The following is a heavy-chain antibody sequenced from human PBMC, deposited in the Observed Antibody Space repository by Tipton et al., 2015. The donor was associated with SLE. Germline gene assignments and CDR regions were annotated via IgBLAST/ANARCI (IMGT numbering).Heavy chain of an antibody. CDR1: GGSISSYY. J-gene: IGHJ2*01. V-gene: IGHV4-4*09. CDR2: IYTSGST. D-gene: IGHD2-21*01. Sequence: LRLSCTVSGGSISSYYWSWIRQPPGKGLEWIGYIYTSGSTNYNPSLKSRVTISVDTSKNQFSLKLSSVTAADTAVYYCARQRDCGGDCLGYFDLWGRGTLVTVSS. CDR3: ARQRDCGGDCLGYFDL.